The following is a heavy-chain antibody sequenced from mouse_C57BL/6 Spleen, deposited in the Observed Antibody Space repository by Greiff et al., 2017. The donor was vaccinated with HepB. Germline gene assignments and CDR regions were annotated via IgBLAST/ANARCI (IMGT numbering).Heavy chain of an antibody. D-gene: IGHD1-1*01. CDR1: GYTFTSYT. V-gene: IGHV1-4*01. CDR3: ARPNYGSSYYFDY. CDR2: INPSSGYT. Sequence: VKLQESGAELARPGASVKMSCKASGYTFTSYTMHWVKQRPGQGLEWIGYINPSSGYTKYNQKFKDKATLTADKSSSTAYMQLSSLTSEDSAVYYCARPNYGSSYYFDYWGQGTTLTVSS. J-gene: IGHJ2*01.